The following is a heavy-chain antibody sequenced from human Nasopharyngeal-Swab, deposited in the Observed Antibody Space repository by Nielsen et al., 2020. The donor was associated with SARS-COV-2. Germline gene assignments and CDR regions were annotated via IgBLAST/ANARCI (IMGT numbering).Heavy chain of an antibody. CDR3: ARAGDSSSYYFYYYYGMDV. CDR2: IKQDGSEK. Sequence: WIRQPPGKGLEWVANIKQDGSEKYYVDSVKGRFTISRDNAKNSLYLQMNSLRAEDTAVYYCARAGDSSSYYFYYYYGMDVWGQGTTVTVSS. J-gene: IGHJ6*02. V-gene: IGHV3-7*01. D-gene: IGHD3-22*01.